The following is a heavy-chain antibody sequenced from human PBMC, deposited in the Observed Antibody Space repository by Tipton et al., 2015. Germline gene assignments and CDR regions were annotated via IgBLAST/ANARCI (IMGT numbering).Heavy chain of an antibody. J-gene: IGHJ5*02. CDR2: ISNDGSNK. D-gene: IGHD1-7*01. CDR1: GFTFSNYG. Sequence: SLRLSCAASGFTFSNYGIHWVRQAPGKGLEWLAVISNDGSNKYYADSVKGRLTISRDNSKSTLYLQMNSLRTEDTAVYYCAKENRRWGFVGRTTPGWFGPWGQGSLVTVSS. CDR3: AKENRRWGFVGRTTPGWFGP. V-gene: IGHV3-30*18.